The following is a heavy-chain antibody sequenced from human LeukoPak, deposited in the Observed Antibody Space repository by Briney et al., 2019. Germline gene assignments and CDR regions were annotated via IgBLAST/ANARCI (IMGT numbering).Heavy chain of an antibody. D-gene: IGHD3-10*01. CDR1: GGSISSYY. CDR3: ARGGRLLWFGELGY. CDR2: IYTSGST. J-gene: IGHJ4*02. V-gene: IGHV4-4*07. Sequence: SETLSLTCTVSGGSISSYYWSWIRQPAGKGLEWIGRIYTSGSTYYNPSLKSRVTISVDTSKNQFSLKLSSVTAADTAVYYCARGGRLLWFGELGYWGQGTLVTVSS.